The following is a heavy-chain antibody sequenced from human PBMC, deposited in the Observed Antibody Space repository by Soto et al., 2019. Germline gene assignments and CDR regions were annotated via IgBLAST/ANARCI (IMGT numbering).Heavy chain of an antibody. D-gene: IGHD5-12*01. CDR2: IYPGDSDT. J-gene: IGHJ3*02. CDR3: ARGVEMATITAGAFDI. Sequence: PGESLKISCKGSGYSFTSYWIGWVRQMPGKGLEWMGIIYPGDSDTRYSPSFQGQVTISADKSISTAYLQWSSLKVSDTAMYYCARGVEMATITAGAFDIWGQGTMVTVSS. V-gene: IGHV5-51*01. CDR1: GYSFTSYW.